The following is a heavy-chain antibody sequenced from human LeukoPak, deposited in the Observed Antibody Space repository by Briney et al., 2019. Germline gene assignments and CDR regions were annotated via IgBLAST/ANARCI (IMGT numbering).Heavy chain of an antibody. V-gene: IGHV1-46*01. CDR1: GYTFSRFY. J-gene: IGHJ4*02. Sequence: ASVKVSCKASGYTFSRFYLYWLRQAPGQGLEWMGIINPNGNSPRYAQKFQGRVTMTRDTSTSTAYMELRSLRSDDTAVYYCARGVWSYDSSPYDYWGQGTLVTVSS. D-gene: IGHD3-22*01. CDR3: ARGVWSYDSSPYDY. CDR2: INPNGNSP.